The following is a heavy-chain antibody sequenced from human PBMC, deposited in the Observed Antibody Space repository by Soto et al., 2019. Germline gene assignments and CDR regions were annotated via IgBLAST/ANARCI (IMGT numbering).Heavy chain of an antibody. Sequence: QVQLVQSGAEVKKPGASVKVSCKSSGYPFNTYYLHWVRQAPGQGLEWMGMIHLSGGGSTYAQKFLGRVTMTMDSSTSTVFMELTSLRSADTAVYYCARGGHIAVVTDSFDSWGQGTLVTVSS. J-gene: IGHJ4*02. V-gene: IGHV1-46*02. CDR1: GYPFNTYY. CDR2: IHLSGGGS. D-gene: IGHD2-21*02. CDR3: ARGGHIAVVTDSFDS.